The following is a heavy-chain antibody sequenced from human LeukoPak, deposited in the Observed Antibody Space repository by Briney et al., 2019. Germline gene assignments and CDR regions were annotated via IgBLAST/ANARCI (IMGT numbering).Heavy chain of an antibody. Sequence: SQTLSLTCAISGDSVSNNRGAWNWIRQSPLRGLEWLGRTYYRSKWYNDYAVSMRSRITINADTSKNRFSLQLSSVTPEDTAVYYCARFTEHKGGLDVWGQGTTVTVSS. CDR1: GDSVSNNRGA. CDR2: TYYRSKWYN. D-gene: IGHD1/OR15-1a*01. J-gene: IGHJ6*02. V-gene: IGHV6-1*01. CDR3: ARFTEHKGGLDV.